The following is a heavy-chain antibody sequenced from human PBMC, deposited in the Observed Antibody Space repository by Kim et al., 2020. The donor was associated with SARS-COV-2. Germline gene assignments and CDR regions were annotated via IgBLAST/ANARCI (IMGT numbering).Heavy chain of an antibody. CDR1: GGSFSGYY. CDR2: INHSGST. V-gene: IGHV4-34*01. J-gene: IGHJ4*02. Sequence: SETLSLTCAVYGGSFSGYYWSWIRQPPGKGLEWIGEINHSGSTNYNPSLKSRVTISVDTSKNQFSLKLSSVTAADTAVYYCARGQKRRITMVRGVIRGEYYFDYWGQGTLVTVSS. D-gene: IGHD3-10*01. CDR3: ARGQKRRITMVRGVIRGEYYFDY.